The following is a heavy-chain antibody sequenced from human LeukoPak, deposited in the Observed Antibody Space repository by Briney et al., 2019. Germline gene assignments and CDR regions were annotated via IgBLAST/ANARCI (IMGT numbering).Heavy chain of an antibody. CDR1: GGSFSGYY. D-gene: IGHD4-17*01. V-gene: IGHV4-34*01. Sequence: SETLSLTCAVYGGSFSGYYWSWIRQPPGEGLEWIGEINHSGSTNYNPSLKSRVTISVDTSKNQFSLKLSSVTAADTAVYYCARGRGDYVDYFDYWGQGTLVTVSS. CDR3: ARGRGDYVDYFDY. J-gene: IGHJ4*02. CDR2: INHSGST.